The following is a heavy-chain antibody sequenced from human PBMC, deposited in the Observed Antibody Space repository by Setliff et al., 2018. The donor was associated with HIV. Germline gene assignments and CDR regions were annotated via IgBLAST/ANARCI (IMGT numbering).Heavy chain of an antibody. D-gene: IGHD5-18*01. CDR2: ITSSSSYI. J-gene: IGHJ5*02. V-gene: IGHV3-21*01. CDR1: GFTFSSYS. CDR3: ASGGYSYGYNSWFDP. Sequence: PGGSLRLSCAASGFTFSSYSMNWVRQAPGKGLEWVSSITSSSSYIYYADSVKGRFTISRDNAKNSLYLQMNSLGAEDTAVYYCASGGYSYGYNSWFDPWGQGTLVTVSS.